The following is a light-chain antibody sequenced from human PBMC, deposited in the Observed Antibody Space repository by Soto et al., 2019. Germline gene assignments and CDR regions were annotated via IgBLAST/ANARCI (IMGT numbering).Light chain of an antibody. V-gene: IGKV3-20*01. CDR1: QSVSTT. CDR2: GPS. CDR3: QQYGSSGT. J-gene: IGKJ2*02. Sequence: EIVMTQSPATLSLSPGARCSLSCRAGQSVSTTVAWYHQKPGQAPRLLIYGPSNRVTGIPDRFSGSGSGTDLTPTISRLEPEDFAVYYCQQYGSSGTLGQGPK.